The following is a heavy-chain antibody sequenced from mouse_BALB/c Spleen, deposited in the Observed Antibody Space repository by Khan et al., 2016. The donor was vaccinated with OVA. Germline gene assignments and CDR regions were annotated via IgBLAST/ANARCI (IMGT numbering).Heavy chain of an antibody. V-gene: IGHV1-7*01. CDR1: GYTFINYW. Sequence: QVQLKQSGAELAKPGASVKMSCKASGYTFINYWILWVKQRPGQGLEWIGYINPSTGYTEYNQNFKDKATLTADKSSSTAYMQLSSLTSEDSEVNYCARGGLRWDFDYWGQGTTLTVSS. CDR2: INPSTGYT. CDR3: ARGGLRWDFDY. J-gene: IGHJ2*01. D-gene: IGHD1-1*01.